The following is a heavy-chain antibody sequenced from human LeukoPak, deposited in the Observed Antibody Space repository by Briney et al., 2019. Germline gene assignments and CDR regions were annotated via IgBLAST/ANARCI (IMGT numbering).Heavy chain of an antibody. V-gene: IGHV1-69*05. CDR1: GGTFSSYA. CDR3: ARVREDNWNNNWFDP. D-gene: IGHD1/OR15-1a*01. CDR2: IIPIFGTA. Sequence: SVKVSCKASGGTFSSYAISWVRQAPGQGLEWMGGIIPIFGTANYAQKFQGRVTITTDESTSTAYMELSSLRSEDTAVYYCARVREDNWNNNWFDPWGQGTLVTVSS. J-gene: IGHJ5*02.